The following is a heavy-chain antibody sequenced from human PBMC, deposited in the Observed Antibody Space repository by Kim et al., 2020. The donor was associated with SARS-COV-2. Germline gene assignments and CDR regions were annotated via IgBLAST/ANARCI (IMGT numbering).Heavy chain of an antibody. J-gene: IGHJ4*02. CDR2: IKSKTDGGTT. D-gene: IGHD5-12*01. CDR1: GFTFSNAW. CDR3: TTDSSGYDSRNDY. V-gene: IGHV3-15*01. Sequence: GGSLRLSCAASGFTFSNAWMSWGRQAPGKGLEWVGRIKSKTDGGTTDYAAPVKGRFTISSDDSKNTLYLQMNSLKTEDTAVYYCTTDSSGYDSRNDYWGQGTLVTVSS.